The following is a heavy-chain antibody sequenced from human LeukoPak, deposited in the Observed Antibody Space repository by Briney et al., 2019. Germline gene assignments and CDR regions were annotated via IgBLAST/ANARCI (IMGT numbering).Heavy chain of an antibody. Sequence: GRSLMLSCAASGFPFSSYTMHWVRQAPGKGLEWVTFISHDGTNQDYADSVKGRFTVSRDNSKNTVFLQMNSLRPEDTAVYYCARLLVLAATEGFEFWGQGTVDTVSS. CDR1: GFPFSSYT. D-gene: IGHD2-15*01. V-gene: IGHV3-30-3*01. CDR2: ISHDGTNQ. J-gene: IGHJ4*02. CDR3: ARLLVLAATEGFEF.